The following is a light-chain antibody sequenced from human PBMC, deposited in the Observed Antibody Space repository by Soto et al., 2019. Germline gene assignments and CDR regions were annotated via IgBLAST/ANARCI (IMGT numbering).Light chain of an antibody. CDR3: QQYNSYWT. V-gene: IGKV1-5*03. Sequence: DIQMTQSPSTLSASVGDRVTITCRSSQSISSWLAWYQQKPGKAPKLLIYKASSLESGVPSRFSGSGSGTEFTLTISSLQPDEFATYYCQQYNSYWTVGQGTKVEIK. J-gene: IGKJ1*01. CDR1: QSISSW. CDR2: KAS.